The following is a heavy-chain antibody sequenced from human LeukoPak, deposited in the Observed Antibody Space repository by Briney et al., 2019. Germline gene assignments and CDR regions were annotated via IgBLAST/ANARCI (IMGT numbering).Heavy chain of an antibody. CDR1: GFTFSSYA. D-gene: IGHD3-22*01. V-gene: IGHV3-30-3*01. CDR2: ISYDGSNK. Sequence: PGGSLRLSCAASGFTFSSYAMHWVRQAPGKGLEWVAVISYDGSNKYYADSVKGRFTISRDNSKNTLYLQMNSLRAEDTAVYYCARDEYYYDSSGYYEDWGQGTLVTVSS. J-gene: IGHJ4*02. CDR3: ARDEYYYDSSGYYED.